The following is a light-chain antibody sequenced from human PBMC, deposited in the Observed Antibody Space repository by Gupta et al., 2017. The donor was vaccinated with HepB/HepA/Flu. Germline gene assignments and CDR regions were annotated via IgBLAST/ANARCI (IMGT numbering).Light chain of an antibody. CDR3: ASWDDSLSGKVI. CDR1: SSNIGSNY. CDR2: RNN. V-gene: IGLV1-47*01. Sequence: QSVLTQPPSASGTPGQRVTISCSGSSSNIGSNYVSWYQQLPGTAPKLLIYRNNQRPSGGPDRFSGSKSGTSASLAISGLRSEEEADYYCASWDDSLSGKVIFGGGTKLTVL. J-gene: IGLJ2*01.